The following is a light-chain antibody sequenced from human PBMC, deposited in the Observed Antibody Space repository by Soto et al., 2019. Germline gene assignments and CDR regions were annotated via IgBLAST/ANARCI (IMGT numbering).Light chain of an antibody. CDR3: SSYGGITI. Sequence: QSALTQPPSASGSPGQSVTISCTGSSSDIGTFDYVSWYQQHPGKAPKLLIFEVTERPSGVPDRFSGSKSGNTASLTVSGLQAEDEADYYCSSYGGITIFGGGTKLTVL. V-gene: IGLV2-8*01. CDR1: SSDIGTFDY. CDR2: EVT. J-gene: IGLJ2*01.